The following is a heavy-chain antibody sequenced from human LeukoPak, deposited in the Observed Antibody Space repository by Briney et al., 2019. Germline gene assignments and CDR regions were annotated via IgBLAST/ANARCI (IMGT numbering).Heavy chain of an antibody. Sequence: SETLSLTCTVSGGSISIRNYYWGWIRQPPGRGLEWIGSIAYSGTYYNPSLKSRLTISVGTSKNHFSLNLRSVTAADTAVYYCARRTSNPVGAIDYWGQGTLVTVSS. V-gene: IGHV4-39*01. CDR1: GGSISIRNYY. D-gene: IGHD1-26*01. CDR2: IAYSGT. CDR3: ARRTSNPVGAIDY. J-gene: IGHJ4*02.